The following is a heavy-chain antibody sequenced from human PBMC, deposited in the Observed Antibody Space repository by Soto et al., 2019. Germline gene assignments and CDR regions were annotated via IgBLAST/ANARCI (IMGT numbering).Heavy chain of an antibody. Sequence: PAEALRLSWAASGFTPSTYVIHLGSQLTSKGLEWVAVIPYDGSHKYYADSVKGRFTISRDNSKNTLYVQMNSLRAEDTAVDYYAKLGAEVWGQGTLVTVSS. CDR1: GFTPSTYV. J-gene: IGHJ4*03. CDR3: AKLGAEV. V-gene: IGHV3-30*18. CDR2: IPYDGSHK.